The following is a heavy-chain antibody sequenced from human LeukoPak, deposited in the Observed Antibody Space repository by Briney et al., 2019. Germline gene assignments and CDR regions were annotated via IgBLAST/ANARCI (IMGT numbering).Heavy chain of an antibody. Sequence: GGSLRLSCAASGFTFDDYAMHWVRQAPGKGLEWVSSISSSSSYIYYADSVKGRFTISRDNAKNSLYLQMNSLRAEDTAVYYCAGDIAATGTDYWGQGTLVTVSS. V-gene: IGHV3-21*01. J-gene: IGHJ4*02. D-gene: IGHD6-13*01. CDR1: GFTFDDYA. CDR2: ISSSSSYI. CDR3: AGDIAATGTDY.